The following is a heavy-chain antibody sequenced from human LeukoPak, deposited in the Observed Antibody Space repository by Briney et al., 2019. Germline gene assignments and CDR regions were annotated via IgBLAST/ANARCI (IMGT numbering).Heavy chain of an antibody. CDR2: IYYSGNT. J-gene: IGHJ4*02. CDR3: ARHPLPYGSGSYHFDY. D-gene: IGHD3-10*01. Sequence: SETLSLTCTVSGGSISSYYWSWIRQPPGKGLEWIGYIYYSGNTNYNPSLKSRVTISVDTSKNQFSLKLSSVTAADTAVYYCARHPLPYGSGSYHFDYWGQGTLVTVSS. V-gene: IGHV4-59*08. CDR1: GGSISSYY.